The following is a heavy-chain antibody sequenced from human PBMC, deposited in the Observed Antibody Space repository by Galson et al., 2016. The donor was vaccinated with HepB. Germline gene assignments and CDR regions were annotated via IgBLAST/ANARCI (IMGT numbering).Heavy chain of an antibody. CDR1: GFSFSSHW. CDR2: INLDGKER. V-gene: IGHV3-7*01. Sequence: SLRLSCAASGFSFSSHWFSWVRQAPGKWPEWVANINLDGKERNYADSMKGRFTTSRDNAKNSLYLEMNNLTDDDTAVYYCARDFPGGCFDYWGLGIQVTVSS. J-gene: IGHJ4*02. CDR3: ARDFPGGCFDY. D-gene: IGHD5-12*01.